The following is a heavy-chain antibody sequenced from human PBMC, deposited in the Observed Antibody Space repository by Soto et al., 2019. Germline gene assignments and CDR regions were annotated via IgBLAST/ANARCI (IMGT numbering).Heavy chain of an antibody. CDR2: VYYSGST. V-gene: IGHV4-59*08. D-gene: IGHD3-22*01. CDR1: GGPISSYY. Sequence: SETLSLTCTVSGGPISSYYWSWIRQPPGKGLEWIGHVYYSGSTSNNPSLKSRVTMSVDTSSNQFSLRLSSVTAADTAVYYCARRSMIVPAAFDIWGQGTMVTVS. CDR3: ARRSMIVPAAFDI. J-gene: IGHJ3*02.